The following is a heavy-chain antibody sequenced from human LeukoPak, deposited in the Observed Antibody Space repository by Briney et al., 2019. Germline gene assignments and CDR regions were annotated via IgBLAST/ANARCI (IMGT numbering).Heavy chain of an antibody. CDR1: GYTFSSYG. D-gene: IGHD3-22*01. J-gene: IGHJ4*02. V-gene: IGHV1-18*01. CDR2: ISAYNGNT. CDR3: ARDLADYYDSSGYYYPPGYFDY. Sequence: GASVKVSCKASGYTFSSYGISWVRQAPGQGLEWMGWISAYNGNTNYAHKLQGRGTMTTDTSTSTAYMELRSLRSDDTAVYYCARDLADYYDSSGYYYPPGYFDYWGQGTLVTVSS.